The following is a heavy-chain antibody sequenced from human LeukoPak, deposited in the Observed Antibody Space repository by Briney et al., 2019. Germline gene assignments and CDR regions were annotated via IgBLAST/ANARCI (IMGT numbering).Heavy chain of an antibody. Sequence: PGGSLRLSCKASGFSFSGSWMGWVRQLQGKGLEWLADMNPDGSAIVYVDSVKGRFTVSRNNAKNSLYLQMDGLRAEDTAVYYCARDPLNGALDIWGQGTLVTVSS. CDR3: ARDPLNGALDI. J-gene: IGHJ3*02. CDR1: GFSFSGSW. CDR2: MNPDGSAI. V-gene: IGHV3-7*01.